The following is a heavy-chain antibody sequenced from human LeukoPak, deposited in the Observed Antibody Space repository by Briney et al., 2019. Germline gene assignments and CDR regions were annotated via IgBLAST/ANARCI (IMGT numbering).Heavy chain of an antibody. V-gene: IGHV4-34*01. Sequence: SETLSLTCAVYGGSFSGYYWSWIRQPPGKGLEWIGEINHSGSTNHNPSLKSRVTISVDTSKSQFSLKLSSVTAADTAVYYCARGRGTSCFRFWGQGTLVTVSS. CDR3: ARGRGTSCFRF. CDR1: GGSFSGYY. J-gene: IGHJ4*02. D-gene: IGHD2-2*01. CDR2: INHSGST.